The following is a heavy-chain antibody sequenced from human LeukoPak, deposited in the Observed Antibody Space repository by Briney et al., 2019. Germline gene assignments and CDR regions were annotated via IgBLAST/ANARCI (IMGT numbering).Heavy chain of an antibody. V-gene: IGHV1-3*01. CDR1: GYTFTSYA. D-gene: IGHD3-22*01. Sequence: ASVKVSCKASGYTFTSYAMHWVRQAPGQRLEWMGWINAGNGNTKYSQKFQGRVTITRDTPASTAYMELSSLRSEDTAVYYCARDVHYYDSSGFGPWGQGTLVTVSS. CDR3: ARDVHYYDSSGFGP. J-gene: IGHJ5*02. CDR2: INAGNGNT.